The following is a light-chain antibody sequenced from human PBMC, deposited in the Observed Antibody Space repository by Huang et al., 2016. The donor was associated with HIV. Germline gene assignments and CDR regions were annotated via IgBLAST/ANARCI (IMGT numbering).Light chain of an antibody. CDR3: PQLKTYPIT. Sequence: IQLTQSPSSLSASVGDRVTITCRASQGIGRYLVWYQQKPGKAPKLLIYAASTLQRGVASRFSGSGSGTDFTLTNGSLQHEDFATYYCPQLKTYPITFGPGTQVDIK. V-gene: IGKV1-9*01. CDR1: QGIGRY. J-gene: IGKJ3*01. CDR2: AAS.